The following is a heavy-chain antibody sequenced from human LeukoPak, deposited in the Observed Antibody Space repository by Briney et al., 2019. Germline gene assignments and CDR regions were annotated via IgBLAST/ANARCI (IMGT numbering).Heavy chain of an antibody. D-gene: IGHD3-10*01. CDR2: MSYDGRYR. V-gene: IGHV3-30*03. J-gene: IGHJ4*01. CDR1: GLTFDFYA. Sequence: GGSLRLSCTTSGLTFDFYAMHWVRQAPGKGLEWVAVMSYDGRYRYYADSAKGRFTISRDNSKRTLYLEMSSLRPEDTALYYCARSELYYGSESYYHLDYWGHGTLVTVSS. CDR3: ARSELYYGSESYYHLDY.